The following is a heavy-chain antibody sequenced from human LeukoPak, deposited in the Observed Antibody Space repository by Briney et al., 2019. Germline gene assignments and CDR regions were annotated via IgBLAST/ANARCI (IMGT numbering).Heavy chain of an antibody. V-gene: IGHV1-46*01. CDR2: INPSGGST. J-gene: IGHJ6*02. CDR1: GYTFTGYY. Sequence: GASVKVSCKASGYTFTGYYMHWVRQAPGQGLEWMGIINPSGGSTSYAQKFQGRVTMTRDTSTSTVYMELSSLRSEDTAVYYCARDRAIYYDFWSGPYGMDVWGQGTTVTVSS. D-gene: IGHD3-3*01. CDR3: ARDRAIYYDFWSGPYGMDV.